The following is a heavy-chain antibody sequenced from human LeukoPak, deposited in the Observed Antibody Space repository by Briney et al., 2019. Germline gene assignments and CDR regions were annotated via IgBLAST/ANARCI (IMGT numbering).Heavy chain of an antibody. J-gene: IGHJ6*03. D-gene: IGHD5-24*01. CDR3: AKDGAKRWLQFRSHYYYYMDV. Sequence: GASVKVSCKASGGTFSSYAISWVRQAPGQGLEWMGGIIPIFGTANYAQKFQGRVTITADESTSTAYMELSSLRSEDTAVYYCAKDGAKRWLQFRSHYYYYMDVWGKGTTVTVSS. CDR2: IIPIFGTA. CDR1: GGTFSSYA. V-gene: IGHV1-69*13.